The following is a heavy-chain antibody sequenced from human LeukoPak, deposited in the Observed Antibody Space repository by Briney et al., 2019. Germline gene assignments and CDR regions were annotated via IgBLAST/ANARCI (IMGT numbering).Heavy chain of an antibody. CDR1: GGSISSSGYY. D-gene: IGHD6-19*01. J-gene: IGHJ2*01. CDR2: IYHTEST. V-gene: IGHV4-39*07. Sequence: PSETLSLTCTVSGGSISSSGYYWGWIRQPPGKGLEWIGEIYHTESTNYNPSLKSRFTISVDKSKNQFSLKLSSVTAADTAVYYCARARSSGTPSWYFDLWGRGTLVTVSS. CDR3: ARARSSGTPSWYFDL.